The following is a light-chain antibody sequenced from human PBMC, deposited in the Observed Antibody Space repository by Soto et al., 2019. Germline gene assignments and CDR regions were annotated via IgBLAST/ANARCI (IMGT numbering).Light chain of an antibody. J-gene: IGKJ1*01. CDR3: QQSYSTPRT. CDR1: QSISGY. V-gene: IGKV1-39*01. Sequence: DIQLTQSPSSLPASVGDIATISFLASQSISGYLPWYQQKPGKAPRLLIYTASTLQSGVPSRFSGSGSGTDFTLTISSLQPEDFATYYCQQSYSTPRTFGQGTKVDIK. CDR2: TAS.